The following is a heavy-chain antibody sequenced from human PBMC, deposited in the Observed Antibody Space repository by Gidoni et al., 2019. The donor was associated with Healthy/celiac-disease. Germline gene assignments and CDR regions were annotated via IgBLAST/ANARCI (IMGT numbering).Heavy chain of an antibody. CDR3: AKDPSASYDSIGVFDY. CDR1: GFTFSIYA. J-gene: IGHJ4*02. V-gene: IGHV3-23*01. Sequence: EVQLLESGGGLVQPGRSLRLSCAASGFTFSIYAMSWVRQAPGKGLEWVSAISGSGGSTYYADSVKGRFTISRDNSKNTLYLQMNSLRAEDTAVYYCAKDPSASYDSIGVFDYWGQGTLVTVSS. CDR2: ISGSGGST. D-gene: IGHD3-22*01.